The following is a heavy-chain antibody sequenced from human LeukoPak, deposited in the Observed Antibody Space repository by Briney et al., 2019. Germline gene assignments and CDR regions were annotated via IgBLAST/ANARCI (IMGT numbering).Heavy chain of an antibody. Sequence: SETLSLTCAVYGGSFSGYYWGWIRQPPGKALEWIVSFYYSGYTYHNPSLKSRVTISVDTSKNHFSLRVNSVTAADTAVYYCARHDLWGQGTLVTVSS. CDR3: ARHDL. V-gene: IGHV4-34*01. J-gene: IGHJ4*02. CDR1: GGSFSGYY. D-gene: IGHD3-16*01. CDR2: FYYSGYT.